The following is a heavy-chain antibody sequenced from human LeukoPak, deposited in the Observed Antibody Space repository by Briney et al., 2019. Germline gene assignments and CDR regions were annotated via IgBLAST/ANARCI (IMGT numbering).Heavy chain of an antibody. CDR1: GYTFISYG. V-gene: IGHV1-18*01. J-gene: IGHJ4*02. D-gene: IGHD7-27*01. Sequence: ASVKVSCKASGYTFISYGISWVRQAPGQGLEWMGWISAYNGNTNYAQKFQDRVTMTRNTSISTAYMELSSLRSDDTAVYYCARGPPNWGYDYWGPGTLVTVSS. CDR2: ISAYNGNT. CDR3: ARGPPNWGYDY.